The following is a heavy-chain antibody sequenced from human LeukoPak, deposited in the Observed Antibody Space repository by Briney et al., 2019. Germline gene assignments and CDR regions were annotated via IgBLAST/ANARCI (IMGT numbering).Heavy chain of an antibody. D-gene: IGHD2-2*03. CDR3: ARGGFPPLEGYYYYMDV. CDR2: INHSGST. J-gene: IGHJ6*03. Sequence: SETLSLTCAVYGGSFSGYYWSWIRQPPGKGLEWIGEINHSGSTNYNPSLKSRVTISVDTSKNQFSLKLSSVTAADTAVYYCARGGFPPLEGYYYYMDVWGKGTTVTVSS. V-gene: IGHV4-34*01. CDR1: GGSFSGYY.